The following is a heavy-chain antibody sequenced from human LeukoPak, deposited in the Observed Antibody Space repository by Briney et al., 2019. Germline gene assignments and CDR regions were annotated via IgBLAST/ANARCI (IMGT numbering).Heavy chain of an antibody. CDR1: GYTFTGYY. CDR2: INPNSGGT. Sequence: ASVKVSCKASGYTFTGYYMHWVRQAPGQGLEWMGWINPNSGGTNYAQKFQGRVTMSRDTSISAAYMELSSLRSEDTAVYYCATGTSGSYYVGIVRPIDYWGQGTLVTVSS. V-gene: IGHV1-2*02. J-gene: IGHJ4*02. D-gene: IGHD1-26*01. CDR3: ATGTSGSYYVGIVRPIDY.